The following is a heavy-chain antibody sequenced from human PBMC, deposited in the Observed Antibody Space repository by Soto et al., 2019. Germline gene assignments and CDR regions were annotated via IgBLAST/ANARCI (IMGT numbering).Heavy chain of an antibody. CDR1: GFTFSSYG. V-gene: IGHV3-33*01. D-gene: IGHD2-15*01. CDR3: ARDSAADGGVAANY. CDR2: IWYDGSNK. Sequence: GGSLRLSCAASGFTFSSYGMHWVRQAPGKGLEWVAVIWYDGSNKYYADSVKGRFTISRDNSKNTLYLQMNSLRAEDTAVYYCARDSAADGGVAANYWGQGTLVTVSS. J-gene: IGHJ4*02.